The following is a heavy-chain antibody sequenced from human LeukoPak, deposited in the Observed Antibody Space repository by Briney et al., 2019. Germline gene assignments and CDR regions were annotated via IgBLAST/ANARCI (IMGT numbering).Heavy chain of an antibody. CDR2: IYSSGST. V-gene: IGHV4-4*07. CDR1: GVSLDEYY. Sequence: SGTLSLTCSVSGVSLDEYYWYWIRQSAGKRLEWIGRIYSSGSTNYAPSLKSRVTMSIDTSKRHLSLKLSSVTAADTGFYYCARLNGDGFDIWGQGTKVTVSS. J-gene: IGHJ3*02. D-gene: IGHD2-8*01. CDR3: ARLNGDGFDI.